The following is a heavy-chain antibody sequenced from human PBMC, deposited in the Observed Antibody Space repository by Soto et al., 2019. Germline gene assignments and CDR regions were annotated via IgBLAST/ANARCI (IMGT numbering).Heavy chain of an antibody. CDR2: INHSGST. J-gene: IGHJ4*02. CDR3: ARGRISYGDFDY. D-gene: IGHD5-18*01. Sequence: SETLSLTCAVYGGSFSGYYWSWIRQPPGKGLEWIGEINHSGSTNYNPSLKSRVTISVDTSKNQFSLKLSSVTAADTAVYYCARGRISYGDFDYWGQGTLVTVSS. V-gene: IGHV4-34*01. CDR1: GGSFSGYY.